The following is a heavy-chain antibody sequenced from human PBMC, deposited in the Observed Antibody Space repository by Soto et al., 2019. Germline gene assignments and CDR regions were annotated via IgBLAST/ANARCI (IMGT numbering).Heavy chain of an antibody. CDR1: GFTFSSYA. D-gene: IGHD3-22*01. J-gene: IGHJ4*02. CDR2: ISGSGGST. Sequence: GSLRLSCAASGFTFSSYAMSWVRQAPGKGLEWVSAISGSGGSTYYADSVKGRFTISRDNSKNTLYLQMNSLRAEDTAVYYCAKAEGYYDSSGTFDYWGQGTLVTVSS. V-gene: IGHV3-23*01. CDR3: AKAEGYYDSSGTFDY.